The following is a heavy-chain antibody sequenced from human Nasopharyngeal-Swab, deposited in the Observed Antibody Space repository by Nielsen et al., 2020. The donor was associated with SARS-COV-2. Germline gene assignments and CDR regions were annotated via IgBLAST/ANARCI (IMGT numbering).Heavy chain of an antibody. J-gene: IGHJ4*02. D-gene: IGHD3-22*01. CDR2: IYYSGGT. CDR3: ARPYDSSGYYD. CDR1: GGSISSSSYY. Sequence: SETLSLTCTVPGGSISSSSYYWGWIRQPPGKGLEWIGSIYYSGGTYYNPSLKSRVTISVDTSKNQFSLKLSSVTAADTAVYYCARPYDSSGYYDWGQGTLVTVSS. V-gene: IGHV4-39*01.